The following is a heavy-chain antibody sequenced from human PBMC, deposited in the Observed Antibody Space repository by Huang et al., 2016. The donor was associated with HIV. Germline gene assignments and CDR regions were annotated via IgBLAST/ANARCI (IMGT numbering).Heavy chain of an antibody. D-gene: IGHD6-13*01. Sequence: QVQLVESGGGVVQPGRSLRISCAASGFTFSSYGMHWVRQAPGKGVEWVAVISYDGKTKYYADAVNGRFSISRDNSKTTVSLQLNSLRVEDTAVYYCAKGGSAAVVLDFWGQGTLVTVSS. V-gene: IGHV3-30*18. J-gene: IGHJ4*02. CDR1: GFTFSSYG. CDR3: AKGGSAAVVLDF. CDR2: ISYDGKTK.